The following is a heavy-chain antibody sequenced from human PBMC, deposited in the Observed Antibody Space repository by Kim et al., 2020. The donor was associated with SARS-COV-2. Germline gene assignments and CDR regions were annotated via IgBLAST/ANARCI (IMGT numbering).Heavy chain of an antibody. CDR3: ARAGRITIFGVVGWFDP. V-gene: IGHV4-59*01. J-gene: IGHJ5*02. Sequence: SETLSLTCTVSGGSISSYYWSWIRQPPGKGLEWIGYIYYSGSTNYNPSLKSRVTISVDTSKNQFSLKLSSVTAADTAVYYCARAGRITIFGVVGWFDPWGQGPLVTVST. D-gene: IGHD3-3*01. CDR1: GGSISSYY. CDR2: IYYSGST.